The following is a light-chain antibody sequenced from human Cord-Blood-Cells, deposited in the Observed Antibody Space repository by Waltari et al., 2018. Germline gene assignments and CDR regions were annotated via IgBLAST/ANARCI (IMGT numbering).Light chain of an antibody. CDR3: QQYCCSPTLKEYT. V-gene: IGKV3-20*01. CDR2: GAF. CDR1: QSVSSSY. J-gene: IGKJ2*01. Sequence: EIVLTQSPGTLSLSPGERATLSCRASQSVSSSYLAWYQQKPGQAPRRHIYGAFSRATGIPDRFSRSGSRTGFTLTNSRLEPGDFAVEDCQQYCCSPTLKEYTFGQGTKLEIK.